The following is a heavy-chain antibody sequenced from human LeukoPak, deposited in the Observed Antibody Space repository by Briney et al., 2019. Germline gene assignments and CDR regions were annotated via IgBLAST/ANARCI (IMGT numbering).Heavy chain of an antibody. CDR1: GFTFSSYS. J-gene: IGHJ4*02. Sequence: GGSLRLSCAASGFTFSSYSMNWVRQAPGKGLEWVSSISSSSRYIYYADSVKGRFTISRDNAKNSLYLQMNSLRAEDTAVYYCARGKGDSTMVRGVILILDYWGQGTLVTVSS. CDR2: ISSSSRYI. D-gene: IGHD3-10*01. V-gene: IGHV3-21*01. CDR3: ARGKGDSTMVRGVILILDY.